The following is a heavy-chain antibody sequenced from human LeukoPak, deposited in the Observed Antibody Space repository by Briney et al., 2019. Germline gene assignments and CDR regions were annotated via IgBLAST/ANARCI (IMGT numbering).Heavy chain of an antibody. D-gene: IGHD6-19*01. Sequence: GGSLRLSCAASGFNFDDYAMHWVRQAPGKGLEWVSGISWNSGNIGYADSVKGRFTISRDNAKKSLYLQLNSPRVEDTAFYYCAKGGEAVAGHGKDYWGQGTLVTVSS. V-gene: IGHV3-9*01. CDR3: AKGGEAVAGHGKDY. CDR2: ISWNSGNI. J-gene: IGHJ4*02. CDR1: GFNFDDYA.